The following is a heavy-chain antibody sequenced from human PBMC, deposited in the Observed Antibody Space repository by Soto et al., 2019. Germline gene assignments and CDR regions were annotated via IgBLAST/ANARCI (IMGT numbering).Heavy chain of an antibody. D-gene: IGHD3-10*01. Sequence: QVQLVQSGAEVKKPGSSVKVSCKASGGTFSSYAISWVRQAPGQGLEWMGGIIPIFGTANYAQKFQGSVTSTADKSTSTAYMELSIVRSDYTAVYYCARVDVLLWVREPTLNWFYPWAQGTLVTVSS. J-gene: IGHJ5*02. CDR1: GGTFSSYA. CDR3: ARVDVLLWVREPTLNWFYP. CDR2: IIPIFGTA. V-gene: IGHV1-69*06.